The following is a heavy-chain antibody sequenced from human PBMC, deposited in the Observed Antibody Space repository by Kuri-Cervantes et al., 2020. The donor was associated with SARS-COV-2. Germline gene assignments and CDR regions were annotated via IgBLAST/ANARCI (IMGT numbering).Heavy chain of an antibody. CDR1: GFTFSSYA. CDR3: ATNGGAIWGYFQH. CDR2: ISYDGSNK. D-gene: IGHD3-16*01. V-gene: IGHV3-30-3*01. Sequence: GGSLRLSCAASGFTFSSYAMHWVRQAPGKGLEWVAVISYDGSNKYYADSVKGRFTISRDNAKNSLYLQMNSLRAEDTAVYYCATNGGAIWGYFQHWGQGTLVTVSS. J-gene: IGHJ1*01.